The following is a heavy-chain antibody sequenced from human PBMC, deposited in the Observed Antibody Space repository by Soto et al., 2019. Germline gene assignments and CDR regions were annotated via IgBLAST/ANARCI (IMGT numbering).Heavy chain of an antibody. CDR2: IKQDGSEK. D-gene: IGHD3-22*01. V-gene: IGHV3-7*05. CDR3: ARVHYDSSGYYFDY. CDR1: GFTFSSYW. Sequence: GGSLRLSCAASGFTFSSYWMSWVRQVPGKGLEWVANIKQDGSEKYYVDSVKGRFTISRDNAKNSLYLQMNSLRAEDTAVYYCARVHYDSSGYYFDYWGQGTLVTVSS. J-gene: IGHJ4*02.